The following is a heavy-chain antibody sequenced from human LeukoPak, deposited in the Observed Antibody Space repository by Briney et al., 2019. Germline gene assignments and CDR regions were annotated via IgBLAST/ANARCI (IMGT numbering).Heavy chain of an antibody. CDR1: GFTFSSYS. D-gene: IGHD6-13*01. CDR3: VGAAAALFDY. J-gene: IGHJ4*02. Sequence: GSLRLSCAASGFTFSSYSMNWVRQAPGKGLEWVAFISYGVTNKDYADSVKGRFTISRDNSKNTLYLQMNSLRAEDTAVYYCVGAAAALFDYWGQGTLVTVSS. V-gene: IGHV3-30*03. CDR2: ISYGVTNK.